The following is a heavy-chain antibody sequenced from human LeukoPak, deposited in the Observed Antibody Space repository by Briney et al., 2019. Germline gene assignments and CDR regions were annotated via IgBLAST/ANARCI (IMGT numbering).Heavy chain of an antibody. J-gene: IGHJ1*01. CDR3: AIGVRRDNIVVADLGDFQY. CDR2: INPHSGGT. D-gene: IGHD6-19*01. CDR1: GYTFTGYY. Sequence: ASVKVSCKASGYTFTGYYIHWVRQAPGQGLEWMGWINPHSGGTNYAQKFQGRVTMTRDTSISTAYMELSRLRSDDTAVYYCAIGVRRDNIVVADLGDFQYWGQGTLVTVSS. V-gene: IGHV1-2*02.